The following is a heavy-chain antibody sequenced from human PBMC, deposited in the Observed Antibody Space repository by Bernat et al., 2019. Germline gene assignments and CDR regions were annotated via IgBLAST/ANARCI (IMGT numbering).Heavy chain of an antibody. CDR3: ARENPPDAFDI. CDR1: GFTFSSYG. J-gene: IGHJ3*02. V-gene: IGHV3-33*01. Sequence: QVQLVESGGGVVQPGRSLRLSCAASGFTFSSYGMHWVRQAPGKGLEWVAVIWYDGSNKYYADSVKGRFTISRDNSKNTLYLQMNSLRAEDTAVYYCARENPPDAFDIWGQGTMATVSS. CDR2: IWYDGSNK.